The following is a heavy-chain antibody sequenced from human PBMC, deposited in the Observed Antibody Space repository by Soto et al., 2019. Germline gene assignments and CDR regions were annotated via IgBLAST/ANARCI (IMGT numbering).Heavy chain of an antibody. CDR2: ISGSGGST. J-gene: IGHJ4*02. D-gene: IGHD3-3*01. V-gene: IGHV3-23*01. CDR1: GFTFSSYA. CDR3: AKDRDNIGNYVFWSGHMFGGLVCFDY. Sequence: GGSLRLSCAASGFTFSSYAMSWVRQAPGKGLEWVSAISGSGGSTYYADSVKGRFTISRDNSKNTLYLQMNSLRAEDTAVYYCAKDRDNIGNYVFWSGHMFGGLVCFDYWGQGTLVTVSS.